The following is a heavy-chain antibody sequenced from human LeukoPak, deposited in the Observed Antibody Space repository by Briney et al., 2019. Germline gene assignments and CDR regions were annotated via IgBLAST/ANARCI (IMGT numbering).Heavy chain of an antibody. Sequence: GGSLRLSCAGFVFTFNKYGMHWVRHAPGKGLDCVAFIQFDESQKYYADSVRGRFTISRDNSKNTLYLQMNSLRLEDTAVYYCVYGEGWGQGTLVTVSS. D-gene: IGHD4-17*01. CDR2: IQFDESQK. J-gene: IGHJ4*02. V-gene: IGHV3-30*02. CDR1: VFTFNKYG. CDR3: VYGEG.